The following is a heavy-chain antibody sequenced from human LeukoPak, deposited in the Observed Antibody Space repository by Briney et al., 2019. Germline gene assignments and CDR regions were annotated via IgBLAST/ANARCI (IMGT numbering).Heavy chain of an antibody. Sequence: PSETLSLTCTVSGGSISSSSYYWGWIRQPPGKGLEWIGSIYYSGSTYYNPALKSRATISVDTSKNQFSLKLSSVTAADTAVYYCASSRRYCSSTSCYTLRDYWGQGTLVTVSS. J-gene: IGHJ4*02. CDR3: ASSRRYCSSTSCYTLRDY. CDR2: IYYSGST. D-gene: IGHD2-2*02. V-gene: IGHV4-39*01. CDR1: GGSISSSSYY.